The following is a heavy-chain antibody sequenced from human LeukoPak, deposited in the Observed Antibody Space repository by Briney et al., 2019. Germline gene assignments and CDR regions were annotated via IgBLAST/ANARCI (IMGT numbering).Heavy chain of an antibody. D-gene: IGHD3-3*01. CDR2: ISSSGSTI. J-gene: IGHJ3*02. V-gene: IGHV3-48*03. CDR1: GFTFSSYE. CDR3: ARGGTIFGVVINDAFDI. Sequence: PGGSLRLSCAASGFTFSSYEMNWVRQAPGKGLEWVSYISSSGSTIYYADSVKGRFTISRDNAKNSLYLQMNSLRAEDTAVYYCARGGTIFGVVINDAFDIWGQGTKVTVSS.